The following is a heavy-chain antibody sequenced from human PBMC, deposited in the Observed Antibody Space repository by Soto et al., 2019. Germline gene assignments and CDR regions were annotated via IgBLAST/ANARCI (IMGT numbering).Heavy chain of an antibody. Sequence: ASVKVSCKASGYSFTDYHIHWVRQAPGQGLEWLGRINPKSGGTSTAQKFQGWVTMTTDTSISTASMELTRLTSDDTAIYYCARGDSTDCSNGVCYSFYNHDMDVWGQGTTVTVSS. J-gene: IGHJ6*02. D-gene: IGHD2-8*01. CDR1: GYSFTDYH. CDR3: ARGDSTDCSNGVCYSFYNHDMDV. V-gene: IGHV1-2*04. CDR2: INPKSGGT.